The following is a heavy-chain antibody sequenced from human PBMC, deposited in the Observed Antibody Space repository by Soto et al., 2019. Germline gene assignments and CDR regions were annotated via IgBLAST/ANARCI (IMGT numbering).Heavy chain of an antibody. V-gene: IGHV4-30-2*01. Sequence: PSETLSLTCAVSGGSLSSSAYSWSWIRQPPGKGLEWIGFIYQSGSTYYNPSLKSRVTMSLDRPKNQFSLKLSSVTAADTAVYYCARVGYGSLIDYWGQGTLVTVSS. J-gene: IGHJ4*02. CDR2: IYQSGST. CDR3: ARVGYGSLIDY. D-gene: IGHD3-10*01. CDR1: GGSLSSSAYS.